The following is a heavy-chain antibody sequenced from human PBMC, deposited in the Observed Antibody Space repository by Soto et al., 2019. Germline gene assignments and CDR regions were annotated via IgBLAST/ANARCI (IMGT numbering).Heavy chain of an antibody. V-gene: IGHV1-18*04. D-gene: IGHD2-15*01. CDR3: VRTTMPIVVVVAANYYGMDV. CDR2: ISAYNGNT. J-gene: IGHJ6*02. Sequence: QVQLVQSGAEVKKPGASVKVSCKASGYTFTSYGISWVRQAPGQGLEWMGWISAYNGNTNYAQKLQGRVTMTTDTSTSTAYMELRSLRSDDTAVYYCVRTTMPIVVVVAANYYGMDVWGQGTTVTVSS. CDR1: GYTFTSYG.